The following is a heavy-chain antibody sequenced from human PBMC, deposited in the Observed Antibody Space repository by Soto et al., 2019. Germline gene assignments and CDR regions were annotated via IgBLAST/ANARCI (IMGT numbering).Heavy chain of an antibody. J-gene: IGHJ4*02. CDR3: AQGRAEWAYFDF. CDR1: GFSLNTDEVS. D-gene: IGHD1-26*01. Sequence: QITLRESGPTLVRPTQTLTLTCTFSGFSLNTDEVSVSWIRQPPGKAPEWLALIYWDDDKRYKPSLKNRVTIPKDPSKNQVVLTMSNMSPVDTAMYYCAQGRAEWAYFDFWGQGTPVTVSS. V-gene: IGHV2-5*02. CDR2: IYWDDDK.